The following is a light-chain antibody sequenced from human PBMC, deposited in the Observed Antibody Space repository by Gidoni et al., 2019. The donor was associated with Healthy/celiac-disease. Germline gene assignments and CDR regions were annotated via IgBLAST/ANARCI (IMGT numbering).Light chain of an antibody. CDR1: QSPLHSDGNTY. J-gene: IGKJ3*01. CDR2: EVS. CDR3: MQSIQLPLT. V-gene: IGKV2D-29*01. Sequence: DRDITYTPLSLCVPPRQPASISCKSSQSPLHSDGNTYLYWYLQKPGQPPQLLIYEVSNRFSGVPDRFSGSGSGTDFTLKISRVEAEDVVVYYCMQSIQLPLTFGPGTKVDIK.